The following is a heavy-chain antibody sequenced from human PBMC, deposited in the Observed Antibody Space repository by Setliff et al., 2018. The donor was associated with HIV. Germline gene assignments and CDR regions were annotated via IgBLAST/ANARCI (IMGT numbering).Heavy chain of an antibody. CDR1: DGSFSSDY. CDR2: IYYSGST. V-gene: IGHV4-59*01. Sequence: SDTLSLTCTVSDGSFSSDYWTWIRQTPGKGLEWIGYIYYSGSTKYNPSLTSRVTISVDTSKNHFSLKLTSVTAADTAVYYCARAEMATIVAFDIWGQGTMVTVSS. CDR3: ARAEMATIVAFDI. J-gene: IGHJ3*02. D-gene: IGHD5-12*01.